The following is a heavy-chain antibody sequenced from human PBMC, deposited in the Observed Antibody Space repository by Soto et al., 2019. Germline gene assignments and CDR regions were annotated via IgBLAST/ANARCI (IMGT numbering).Heavy chain of an antibody. Sequence: QVQLVESGGGVVQPGRSLRLSCAASGFTFSSYGMHWVRQAPGKGLEWVAVIWYDGSNKYYADSVKGRFTISRDNSKNPLYLQMNSLRAEDTAVYYCARDRELPYDYGDYVNNWFDPWGQGTLVTVSS. D-gene: IGHD4-17*01. CDR2: IWYDGSNK. J-gene: IGHJ5*02. CDR1: GFTFSSYG. V-gene: IGHV3-33*01. CDR3: ARDRELPYDYGDYVNNWFDP.